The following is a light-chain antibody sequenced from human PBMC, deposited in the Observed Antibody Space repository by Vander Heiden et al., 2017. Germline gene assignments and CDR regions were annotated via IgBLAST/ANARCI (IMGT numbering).Light chain of an antibody. J-gene: IGKJ2*01. CDR1: QSVLHSSNNKNY. Sequence: DIVMTQSPDSLAVSPGERATINGKSSQSVLHSSNNKNYLAWYQQKPGQPPKLLIYWASTRESGVPDRFSGSGSGTDFTLAISSLQAEDVAVYYCQQYYTTPHTFGQGTKLEIK. CDR2: WAS. V-gene: IGKV4-1*01. CDR3: QQYYTTPHT.